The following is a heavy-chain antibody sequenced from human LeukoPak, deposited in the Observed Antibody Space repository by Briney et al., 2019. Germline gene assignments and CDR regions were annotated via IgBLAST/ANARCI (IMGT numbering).Heavy chain of an antibody. J-gene: IGHJ4*02. CDR2: IKRIIDGGTT. V-gene: IGHV3-15*01. Sequence: GSLRLSCAASGFTFSNTWMNWVRQAPGKGREWVGRIKRIIDGGTTDYAAPVKGRFTVSRNDSINTLYLQMSSLKTEDTAVYYCAAQGGSGDLRYWGQGTLVTVSS. CDR1: GFTFSNTW. D-gene: IGHD4-17*01. CDR3: AAQGGSGDLRY.